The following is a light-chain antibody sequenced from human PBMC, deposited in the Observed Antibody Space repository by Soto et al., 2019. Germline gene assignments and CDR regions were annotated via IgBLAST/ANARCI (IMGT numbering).Light chain of an antibody. V-gene: IGLV2-23*03. CDR1: SSDVGSSNL. CDR3: CSYAGSSTFVV. J-gene: IGLJ2*01. Sequence: QSVLTQPASVSGSPGQSITISCTGTSSDVGSSNLVSWYQHHPGKAPKLIIYEGSKRPSGVSNRFSGSKSGNTASLTISGLQAEDEADYYCCSYAGSSTFVVFGGGTQVTVL. CDR2: EGS.